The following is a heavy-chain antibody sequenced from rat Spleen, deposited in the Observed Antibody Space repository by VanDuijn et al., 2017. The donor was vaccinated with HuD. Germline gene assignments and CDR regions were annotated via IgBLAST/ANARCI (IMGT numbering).Heavy chain of an antibody. CDR3: ARLYYYDGYYHYVMDA. CDR2: ISHDGSTT. Sequence: EVQLVESDGGLVQPGRSLKLSCAASGFTFSDYYMAWVRQAPTKGLEWVATISHDGSTTYYRDSVKGRFTISRDNAKSTLYLQMDSVRSEDTATYYCARLYYYDGYYHYVMDAWGQGASVTVSS. D-gene: IGHD1-12*03. J-gene: IGHJ4*01. CDR1: GFTFSDYY. V-gene: IGHV5-7*01.